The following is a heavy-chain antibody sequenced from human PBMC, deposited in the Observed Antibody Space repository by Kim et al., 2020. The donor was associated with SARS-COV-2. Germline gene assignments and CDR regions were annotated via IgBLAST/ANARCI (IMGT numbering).Heavy chain of an antibody. CDR3: TTDYGDSSFRGY. D-gene: IGHD4-17*01. J-gene: IGHJ4*02. V-gene: IGHV3-15*01. Sequence: DYAAPVNGRFSISRDDSKNTVYLQMNSLKTEDTAVYYCTTDYGDSSFRGYWGQGTLVTVSS.